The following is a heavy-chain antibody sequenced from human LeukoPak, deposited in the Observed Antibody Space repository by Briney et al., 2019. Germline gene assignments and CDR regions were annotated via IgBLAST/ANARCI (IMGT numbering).Heavy chain of an antibody. D-gene: IGHD2-2*01. Sequence: VASVKVSCKASGGTFSSYAISWVRQAPGQGLEWMGGIIPIFGTANYAQKFQGRVTITADESTSTAYMELSSLRSEDTAVYYCAVIVVVPAATSTNWFDPWGQGTQVTVSS. CDR2: IIPIFGTA. CDR1: GGTFSSYA. J-gene: IGHJ5*02. V-gene: IGHV1-69*01. CDR3: AVIVVVPAATSTNWFDP.